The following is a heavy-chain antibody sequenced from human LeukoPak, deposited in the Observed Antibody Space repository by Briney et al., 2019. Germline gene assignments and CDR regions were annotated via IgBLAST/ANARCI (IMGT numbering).Heavy chain of an antibody. J-gene: IGHJ4*02. CDR1: GYTFTSYG. CDR2: ISAYNGNT. D-gene: IGHD3-22*01. V-gene: IGHV1-18*01. CDR3: ARGHVGYYDSSSFEY. Sequence: ASVKVSCKASGYTFTSYGISWVRQAPGQGLEWMGWISAYNGNTNYAQKLQGRVTMTTDTSTSTAYMELRSLRSDDTAVYYCARGHVGYYDSSSFEYWGQGTLVTVSS.